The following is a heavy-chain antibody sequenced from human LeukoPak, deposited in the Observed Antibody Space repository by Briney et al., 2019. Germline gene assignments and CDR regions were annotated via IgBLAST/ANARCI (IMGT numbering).Heavy chain of an antibody. CDR1: GFTFSSYE. CDR2: ISSSGSTI. V-gene: IGHV3-48*03. J-gene: IGHJ3*02. D-gene: IGHD3-22*01. Sequence: QSGGSLRLSCAASGFTFSSYEMNWVRQAPGKGLEWVSYISSSGSTIYYADSVKGRFTISRDNSKNTLYLQMNSLRAEDTAVYYCARDGRGDSSGYWSIGAFDIWGQGTMVTVSS. CDR3: ARDGRGDSSGYWSIGAFDI.